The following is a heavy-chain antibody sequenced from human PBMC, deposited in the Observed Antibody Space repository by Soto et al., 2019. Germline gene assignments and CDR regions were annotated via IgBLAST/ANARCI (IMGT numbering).Heavy chain of an antibody. Sequence: QVQLVESGGGLVRPGGPLRLSCAASGFTFSDHYMSWIRKAPGKGLGWISYISSSGSFTNYADSVKGRFTISRDNGKKSLYLQMNNLTAEDTALYYCARGRLTYYYYGLDVWGQGTTVTVS. CDR1: GFTFSDHY. CDR2: ISSSGSFT. J-gene: IGHJ6*02. V-gene: IGHV3-11*06. D-gene: IGHD3-10*01. CDR3: ARGRLTYYYYGLDV.